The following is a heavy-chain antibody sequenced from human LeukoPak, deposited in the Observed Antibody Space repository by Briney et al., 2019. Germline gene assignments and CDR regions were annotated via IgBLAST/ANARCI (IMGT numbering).Heavy chain of an antibody. CDR3: ARESVTTPGPYYGMDV. D-gene: IGHD4-17*01. CDR1: GGSFSGYY. V-gene: IGHV4-34*01. Sequence: SETLSLTCAVYGGSFSGYYWSRIRQPPGKGLEWIGEINHSGSTNYNPSLKSRVTISVDTSKNQFSLKLSSVTAADTAVYYCARESVTTPGPYYGMDVWGKGTTVTVSS. CDR2: INHSGST. J-gene: IGHJ6*04.